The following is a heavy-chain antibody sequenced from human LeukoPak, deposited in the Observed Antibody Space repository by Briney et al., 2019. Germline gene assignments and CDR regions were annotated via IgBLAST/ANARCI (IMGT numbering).Heavy chain of an antibody. CDR2: IRSKAYGGTT. J-gene: IGHJ4*02. Sequence: TGGSLRLSCAASGFTVSSNHMSWVRQAPGKGLEWVGFIRSKAYGGTTEYAASVKGRSAISRDDSKSLAYLQMNSLKTEDTAVYFCTRLIAAASYFDSWGQGTLLTVSS. CDR3: TRLIAAASYFDS. D-gene: IGHD6-13*01. V-gene: IGHV3-49*04. CDR1: GFTVSSNH.